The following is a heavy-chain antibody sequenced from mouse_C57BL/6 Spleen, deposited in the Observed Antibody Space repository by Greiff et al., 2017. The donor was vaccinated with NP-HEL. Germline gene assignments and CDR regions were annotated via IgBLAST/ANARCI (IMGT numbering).Heavy chain of an antibody. J-gene: IGHJ3*01. CDR2: IYPGDGDT. Sequence: QVQLQQSGPELVQPGASVKISCKASGYAFRSSWMNWVKQRPGKGLEWIGRIYPGDGDTNYNGKFKGKATLTADKSSSTAYMQLSSLTSEDSAVYFCAREDGPYWGQGTLVTVSA. CDR1: GYAFRSSW. V-gene: IGHV1-82*01. D-gene: IGHD1-1*01. CDR3: AREDGPY.